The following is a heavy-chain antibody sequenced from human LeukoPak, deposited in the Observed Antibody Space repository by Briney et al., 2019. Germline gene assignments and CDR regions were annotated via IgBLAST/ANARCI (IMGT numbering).Heavy chain of an antibody. CDR1: GDSLSNDNYY. CDR3: ARATHGSGSYYTVSPARYYFDY. D-gene: IGHD3-10*01. Sequence: PSETLSLTCIVSGDSLSNDNYYWGWIRQPPGKGLEWIGSVYYSGSTYYNPPLKSRITMSVDTSKSQFSLNLSSVTAADTAVYYCARATHGSGSYYTVSPARYYFDYWGQGTLVTVSS. V-gene: IGHV4-39*01. J-gene: IGHJ4*02. CDR2: VYYSGST.